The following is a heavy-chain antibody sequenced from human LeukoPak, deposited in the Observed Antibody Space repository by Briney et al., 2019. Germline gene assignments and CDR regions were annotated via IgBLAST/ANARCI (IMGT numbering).Heavy chain of an antibody. J-gene: IGHJ6*04. D-gene: IGHD3-10*02. CDR2: ITGGSGSST. V-gene: IGHV3-23*01. Sequence: GGSLRLSCAASGFTFSSYGMNWVRQAPGKGLEWVSGITGGSGSSTYYADSVKGRFTISRDNAKNSLYLQMNSLRAEDTAVYYCAELGITMIGGVWGKGTTVTISS. CDR1: GFTFSSYG. CDR3: AELGITMIGGV.